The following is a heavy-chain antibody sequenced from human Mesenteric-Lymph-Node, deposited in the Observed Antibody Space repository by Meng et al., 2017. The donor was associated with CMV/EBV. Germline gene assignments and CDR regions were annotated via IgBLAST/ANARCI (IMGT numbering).Heavy chain of an antibody. CDR3: ARRAYSYATGNYYYYGMDV. D-gene: IGHD5-18*01. Sequence: SETLSLTCTVSGGSISSSSYYWGWIRQPPGKGLEWIGSIYYRGSTYYNPSLKSRVTISVDTSKNQFSLKLSSVTAADTAVYYCARRAYSYATGNYYYYGMDVWGQGTTVTVSS. CDR2: IYYRGST. V-gene: IGHV4-39*01. CDR1: GGSISSSSYY. J-gene: IGHJ6*02.